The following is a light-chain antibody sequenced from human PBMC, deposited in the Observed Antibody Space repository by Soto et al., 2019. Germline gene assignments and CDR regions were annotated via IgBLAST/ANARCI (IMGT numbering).Light chain of an antibody. J-gene: IGLJ1*01. CDR1: SSNIGAGYD. Sequence: QSVLTQPPSVSGAPGQTVTISCTGSSSNIGAGYDVHWYQQLPGTAPKLLIYGNSNRPSGVPDRFSGSKSGTSASLAISGLQAEDEAYYYCQSYNSSLYVFGTGTKVTVL. V-gene: IGLV1-40*01. CDR2: GNS. CDR3: QSYNSSLYV.